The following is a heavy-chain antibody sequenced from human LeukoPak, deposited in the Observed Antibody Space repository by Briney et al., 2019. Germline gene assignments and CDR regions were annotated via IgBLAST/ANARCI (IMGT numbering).Heavy chain of an antibody. CDR2: IYYSGST. CDR1: GGSISSYY. Sequence: SETLSLTCTVSGGSISSYYWSWIRQPPGKGLEWIGYIYYSGSTNYNPSLKSRVTISVDTSKNQFSLKLSSVTAADTAVYYCARASDYDILTGYWGAFDIWGQGTMVTVSS. V-gene: IGHV4-59*01. J-gene: IGHJ3*02. D-gene: IGHD3-9*01. CDR3: ARASDYDILTGYWGAFDI.